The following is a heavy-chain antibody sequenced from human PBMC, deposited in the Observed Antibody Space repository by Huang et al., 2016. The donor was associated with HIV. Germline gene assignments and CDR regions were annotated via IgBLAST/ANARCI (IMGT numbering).Heavy chain of an antibody. CDR2: LSTGGSA. D-gene: IGHD3-22*01. CDR1: GGSISTGNYD. J-gene: IGHJ3*02. CDR3: ARVEIGYYDAFDI. V-gene: IGHV4-61*09. Sequence: QVQLQESGPGLVKPSETLSLTCTVSGGSISTGNYDWSWIRQPAGKGLEWVGHLSTGGSANYNPSLKSRVTISLDTSKTQFSLKLSSVTAADSAVYYCARVEIGYYDAFDIWGPGTTVTVSS.